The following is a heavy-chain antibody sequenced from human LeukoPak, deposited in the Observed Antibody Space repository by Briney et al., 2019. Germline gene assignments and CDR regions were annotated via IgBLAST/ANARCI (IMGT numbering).Heavy chain of an antibody. D-gene: IGHD2-21*02. V-gene: IGHV1-2*02. CDR2: INPNSGGT. Sequence: GASVKVFCKASGYTFTGYYMHWVRQAPGQGLEWMGWINPNSGGTNYAQKFQGRVTMTRDTSISTAYMELRSLRSDDTAMYYCARDGVFRFEVGDVYYYYMDVWGKGTTVIISS. CDR3: ARDGVFRFEVGDVYYYYMDV. J-gene: IGHJ6*03. CDR1: GYTFTGYY.